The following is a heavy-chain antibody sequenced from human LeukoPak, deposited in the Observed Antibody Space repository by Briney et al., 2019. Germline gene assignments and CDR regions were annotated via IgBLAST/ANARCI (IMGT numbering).Heavy chain of an antibody. Sequence: PGGSLRLSCAASGFTFSSYWMSWVRQAPGKGLEWVANIKQDGSEKYYVDSVKGRFTISRDNAKNSLYLQMNSLRAEDTAVYYCAKAGAVVVVVAKFFDYWGQGTLVTVSS. V-gene: IGHV3-7*03. J-gene: IGHJ4*02. CDR1: GFTFSSYW. D-gene: IGHD2-15*01. CDR2: IKQDGSEK. CDR3: AKAGAVVVVVAKFFDY.